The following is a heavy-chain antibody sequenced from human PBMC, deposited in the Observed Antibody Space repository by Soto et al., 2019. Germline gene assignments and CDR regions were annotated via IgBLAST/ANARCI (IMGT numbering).Heavy chain of an antibody. CDR1: GFTFSSYG. D-gene: IGHD5-12*01. V-gene: IGHV3-33*01. Sequence: GGSLRLSCPASGFTFSSYGMHWVRQAPGKGLEWVAVIWYDGSNKYYADSVKGRFTISRDNSKNTLYLQMNSLRAEDTAVYYCARDKRDGYNSHAFDIWGQGTMVTVSS. CDR2: IWYDGSNK. J-gene: IGHJ3*02. CDR3: ARDKRDGYNSHAFDI.